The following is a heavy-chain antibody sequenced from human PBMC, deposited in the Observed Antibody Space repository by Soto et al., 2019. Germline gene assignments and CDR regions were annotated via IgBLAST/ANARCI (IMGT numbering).Heavy chain of an antibody. J-gene: IGHJ5*02. D-gene: IGHD2-2*01. V-gene: IGHV4-59*01. CDR2: IYYSGST. Sequence: KTSETLSLTCPVSGGSISSYYWSWIRQPPGKGLEWIGYIYYSGSTNYNPSLKSRVTISVDTSKNQFSLKLSSVTAADTAVYYCARAIGYCSSTSCRNWFDPWGQGTLVTVSS. CDR3: ARAIGYCSSTSCRNWFDP. CDR1: GGSISSYY.